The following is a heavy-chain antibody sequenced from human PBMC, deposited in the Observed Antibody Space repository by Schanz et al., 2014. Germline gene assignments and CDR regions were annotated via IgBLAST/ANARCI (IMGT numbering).Heavy chain of an antibody. CDR1: GFTFSDFG. Sequence: QVQLVESGGAVVQPGGSLRLSCAATGFTFSDFGMHWVRQASGKGLEWVAVVCYDGSKKYYADSVKGRFTTSRDNAKNSLYLQMNSLRDEDTAVYYCARGGATRFDYWGQGTLVTVSS. D-gene: IGHD1-26*01. CDR2: VCYDGSKK. CDR3: ARGGATRFDY. V-gene: IGHV3-33*01. J-gene: IGHJ4*02.